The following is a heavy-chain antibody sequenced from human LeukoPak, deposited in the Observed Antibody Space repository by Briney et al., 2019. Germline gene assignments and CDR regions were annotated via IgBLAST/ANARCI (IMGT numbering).Heavy chain of an antibody. Sequence: SETLSLTCTVSGGSISSYYWSWIRQPPGKGLEWIGYIYYSGSTNYNPSLKSRVTISVDTSNKQFSLKLSSVTAADTAVYYCAKVLGSSWYQEFDYWGQGTLVTVSS. D-gene: IGHD6-13*01. CDR3: AKVLGSSWYQEFDY. V-gene: IGHV4-59*12. CDR2: IYYSGST. CDR1: GGSISSYY. J-gene: IGHJ4*02.